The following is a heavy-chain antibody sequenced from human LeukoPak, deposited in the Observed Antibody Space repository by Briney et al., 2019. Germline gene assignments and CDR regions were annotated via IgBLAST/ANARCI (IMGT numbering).Heavy chain of an antibody. D-gene: IGHD6-19*01. J-gene: IGHJ4*02. Sequence: GGSLRLSCAASGFVFSSQDMGWVRQAPGKGLEWVSAISDGGSRTYYADSVKGRFTISRDNSKNTLHLQMNSLRAEDTAVYYCAKDARRSSGWYFFDHWGQGTLVTVSS. V-gene: IGHV3-23*01. CDR1: GFVFSSQD. CDR3: AKDARRSSGWYFFDH. CDR2: ISDGGSRT.